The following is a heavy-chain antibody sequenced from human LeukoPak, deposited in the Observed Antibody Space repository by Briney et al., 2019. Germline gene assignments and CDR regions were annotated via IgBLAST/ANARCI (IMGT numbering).Heavy chain of an antibody. CDR2: INPSGGST. V-gene: IGHV1-46*01. D-gene: IGHD3-10*01. CDR1: GYTFTSYY. Sequence: RASVKVSCKASGYTFTSYYMHWVRQAPGQGLEWMGIINPSGGSTSYAQKFQGRVTMTRDTSTGTVYMELSSLISEDTAVYYCARWSFYYGSGNWGQGTLVTVSS. CDR3: ARWSFYYGSGN. J-gene: IGHJ4*02.